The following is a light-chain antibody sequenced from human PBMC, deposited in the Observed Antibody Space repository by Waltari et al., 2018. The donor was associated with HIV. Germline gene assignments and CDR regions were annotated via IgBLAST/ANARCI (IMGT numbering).Light chain of an antibody. CDR2: NNK. Sequence: QSVLTQPPSASGTPGQRVTISCSGSNSNIGSNTVNWYQQLPGTAPKLLIYNNKHRPSGVPDAISGSKSGTSASLAISGLQSEDEADYYCAAWDDSLNGVVFGGRTKLTVL. V-gene: IGLV1-44*01. J-gene: IGLJ2*01. CDR1: NSNIGSNT. CDR3: AAWDDSLNGVV.